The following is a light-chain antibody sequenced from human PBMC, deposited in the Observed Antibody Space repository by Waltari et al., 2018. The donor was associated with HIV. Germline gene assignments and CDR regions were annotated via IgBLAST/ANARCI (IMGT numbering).Light chain of an antibody. CDR1: SSDYNS. V-gene: IGLV2-14*01. J-gene: IGLJ3*02. Sequence: QSALTQPASVSGSPGQSITISCTGTSSDYNSVSWYQHHPGQAPKVIIYEVSNRPSGVSNRCSGSKSGYTASLTISGLQAEDEADYFCTSYISSSTPVFGGGTKVTVL. CDR2: EVS. CDR3: TSYISSSTPV.